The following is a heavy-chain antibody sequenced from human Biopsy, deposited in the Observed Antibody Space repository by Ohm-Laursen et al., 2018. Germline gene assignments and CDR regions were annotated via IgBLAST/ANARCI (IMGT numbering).Heavy chain of an antibody. J-gene: IGHJ4*02. D-gene: IGHD1-26*01. CDR3: ALGGGSYVNFDY. Sequence: GTLSLTCTVSGDSLSSYFWSWIRQPPGKGLEWIGYFRFEDRTSYNSSLKSRVTISADTSKNQFSLRLSSVTAADTAVYYCALGGGSYVNFDYWGQGTLVTVSS. CDR1: GDSLSSYF. V-gene: IGHV4-59*01. CDR2: FRFEDRT.